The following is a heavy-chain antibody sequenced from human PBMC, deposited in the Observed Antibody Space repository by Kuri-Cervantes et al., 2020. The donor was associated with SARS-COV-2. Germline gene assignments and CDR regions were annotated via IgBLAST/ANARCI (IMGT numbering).Heavy chain of an antibody. D-gene: IGHD6-13*01. CDR3: ARARIAAAGYNWFDP. J-gene: IGHJ5*02. Sequence: GSLRLSRTVSGGSISSSSYYWGWIRQPPGKGLEWIGSIYYSGSTYYNPSLKSRVTISVDTSKNQFSLKLSSVTAADTAVYYCARARIAAAGYNWFDPWGQGTLVTVSS. V-gene: IGHV4-39*01. CDR1: GGSISSSSYY. CDR2: IYYSGST.